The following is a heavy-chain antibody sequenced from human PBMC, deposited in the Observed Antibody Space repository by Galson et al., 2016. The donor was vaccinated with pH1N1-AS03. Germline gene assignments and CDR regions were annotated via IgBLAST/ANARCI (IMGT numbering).Heavy chain of an antibody. Sequence: CAISGDSVSSNTVAWNWIRLSPSRGLEWLGRTYYRSKWYTDYELSVERRLTITSDTSKNLNSLQLNSLTPEDSAIYYCGRVRSLTSIWYGPIDYWGQGTLVTVSS. D-gene: IGHD3-3*02. J-gene: IGHJ4*02. V-gene: IGHV6-1*01. CDR1: GDSVSSNTVA. CDR2: TYYRSKWYT. CDR3: GRVRSLTSIWYGPIDY.